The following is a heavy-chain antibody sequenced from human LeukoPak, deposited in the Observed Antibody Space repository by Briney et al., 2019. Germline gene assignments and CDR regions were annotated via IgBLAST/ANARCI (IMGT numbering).Heavy chain of an antibody. D-gene: IGHD3-22*01. CDR2: MWDDGTNE. CDR3: ARDGVNSSGYYYYYYGMDV. Sequence: GGSLRLSCTASGFNFGIYGMHWVRQAPGKGLEWVAVMWDDGTNEYYVESVKGRFTISRDNGKRTLYLQMNSLRVEDTAVYYCARDGVNSSGYYYYYYGMDVWGQGTTVTVSS. J-gene: IGHJ6*02. CDR1: GFNFGIYG. V-gene: IGHV3-33*01.